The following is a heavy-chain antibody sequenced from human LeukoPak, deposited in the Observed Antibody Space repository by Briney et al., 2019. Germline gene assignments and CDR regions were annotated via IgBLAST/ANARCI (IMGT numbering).Heavy chain of an antibody. D-gene: IGHD4-17*01. CDR1: GGSISSSNW. CDR3: ARERFYVDGDYVAPYYFDY. Sequence: SGTLSLTCAVSGGSISSSNWWSWVRQPPGKGLEWIGYIYYSGSTYYNPSLKSRVTISVDTSKNQFSLKLSSVTAAGTAVYYCARERFYVDGDYVAPYYFDYWGQGTLVTVSS. CDR2: IYYSGST. V-gene: IGHV4-4*02. J-gene: IGHJ4*02.